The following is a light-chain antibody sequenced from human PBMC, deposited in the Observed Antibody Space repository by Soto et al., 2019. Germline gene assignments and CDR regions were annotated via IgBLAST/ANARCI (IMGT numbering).Light chain of an antibody. CDR1: QSVSSTF. J-gene: IGKJ2*01. CDR2: STS. Sequence: EIVLTQSPGTLSLSPGERATLSCRASQSVSSTFFAWYQQKPGLSPRLLIYSTSSRASGVPDRFSGSGSGTDFTLTISRVEPEDSAVYYCQQYSPSPSYTFGQGTKLAIK. CDR3: QQYSPSPSYT. V-gene: IGKV3-20*01.